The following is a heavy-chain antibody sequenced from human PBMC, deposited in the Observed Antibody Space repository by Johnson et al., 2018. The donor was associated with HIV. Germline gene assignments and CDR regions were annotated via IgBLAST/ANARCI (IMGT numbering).Heavy chain of an antibody. V-gene: IGHV3-74*01. J-gene: IGHJ3*02. CDR3: SRSGTSSWGDAFDM. D-gene: IGHD6-13*01. Sequence: VQLVESGGGLVQPGGSLRLSCAASGFTFSSYWMHWVRQAPGKGLVWVSRINSDESSTTYADSVKGRFTISTDNDKNTLYLQMSSLRAEDTAIYYWSRSGTSSWGDAFDMWGQGTMVSVSS. CDR1: GFTFSSYW. CDR2: INSDESST.